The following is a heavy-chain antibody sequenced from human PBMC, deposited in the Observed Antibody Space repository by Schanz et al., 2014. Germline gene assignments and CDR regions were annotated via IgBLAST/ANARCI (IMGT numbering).Heavy chain of an antibody. V-gene: IGHV3-21*05. J-gene: IGHJ6*02. D-gene: IGHD3-3*01. CDR2: ISGSSIHK. Sequence: VQLVESGGGVVRPGGSLRLSCAGSGFTFSNYAIHWVRQAPGKGLEWVSHISGSSIHKNYADSVKGRFSISRDNGETSVYLQINSLRVEDTAVYYCARFLARYQYYGVDVWGQGTTVIVSS. CDR3: ARFLARYQYYGVDV. CDR1: GFTFSNYA.